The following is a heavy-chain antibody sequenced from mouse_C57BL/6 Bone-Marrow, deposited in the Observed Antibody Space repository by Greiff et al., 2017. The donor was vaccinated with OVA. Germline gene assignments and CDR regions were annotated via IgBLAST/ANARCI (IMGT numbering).Heavy chain of an antibody. CDR1: GYSFTGYY. J-gene: IGHJ2*01. Sequence: VHVKQSGPELVKPGASVKISCKASGYSFTGYYMNWVKQSPEKSLEWIGEINPSTGGTTYNQKFKAKATLTVDKSSSTAYMQLKSLTSEDSAVYYCARWGTTGYWGQGTTLTVSS. D-gene: IGHD1-1*01. V-gene: IGHV1-42*01. CDR3: ARWGTTGY. CDR2: INPSTGGT.